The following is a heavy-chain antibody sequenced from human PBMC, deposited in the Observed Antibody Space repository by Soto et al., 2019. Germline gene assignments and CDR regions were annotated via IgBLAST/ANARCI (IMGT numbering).Heavy chain of an antibody. D-gene: IGHD3-22*01. V-gene: IGHV4-31*03. J-gene: IGHJ5*02. Sequence: SETLSLTCTVSGGSISSGGYYWRWIRQHPGKGLEWIGTIYFSGTTYYNPSLKSRVTISVDTSKSQFSLKLSSVTAADTAVYYCARRDRSGFSYWLDTWGQGTLVTVYS. CDR2: IYFSGTT. CDR3: ARRDRSGFSYWLDT. CDR1: GGSISSGGYY.